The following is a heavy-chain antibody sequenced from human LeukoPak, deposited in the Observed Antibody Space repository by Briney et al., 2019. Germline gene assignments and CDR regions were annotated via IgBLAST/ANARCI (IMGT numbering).Heavy chain of an antibody. D-gene: IGHD4-17*01. V-gene: IGHV3-21*04. Sequence: GSLRLSCAASGFTFSSYNMNWVRQAPGKGLEWVSSIGSSSSYIYYADSVKGRFSISRDNAKNSLYLQMNSLRAEDTAVYYCAKVYRDNGDYFAFNVWGQGSMVTVSS. J-gene: IGHJ3*01. CDR3: AKVYRDNGDYFAFNV. CDR1: GFTFSSYN. CDR2: IGSSSSYI.